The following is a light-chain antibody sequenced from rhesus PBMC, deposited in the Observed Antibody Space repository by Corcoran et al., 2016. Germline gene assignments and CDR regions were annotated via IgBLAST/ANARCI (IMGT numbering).Light chain of an antibody. CDR1: QGISNY. CDR3: TQHNSYQRT. J-gene: IGKJ1*01. Sequence: DIQMTQSPSSLSASVGDTVTITCRSSQGISNYVAWYQQQPGKAPKPLIYYASNLESGVPSRFSGSGYGTDFTLTISSLQPEDFAIYYCTQHNSYQRTFGRGTKVEIK. V-gene: IGKV1S16*01. CDR2: YAS.